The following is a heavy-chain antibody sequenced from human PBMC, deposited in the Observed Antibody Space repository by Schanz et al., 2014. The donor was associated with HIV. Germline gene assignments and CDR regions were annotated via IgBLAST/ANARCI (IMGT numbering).Heavy chain of an antibody. CDR3: ANEEVPNDY. CDR1: GFTFSTYG. V-gene: IGHV3-30*18. J-gene: IGHJ4*02. CDR2: ISYDGSNK. Sequence: QVQLVESGGGVVQPGRSLRLSCAASGFTFSTYGMHWVRQGPGKGLEWVAFISYDGSNKYYADSVKGRFTISRDNSKNTLYLQMNSLRAEDTAVYYCANEEVPNDYWGQGTLVTVSS.